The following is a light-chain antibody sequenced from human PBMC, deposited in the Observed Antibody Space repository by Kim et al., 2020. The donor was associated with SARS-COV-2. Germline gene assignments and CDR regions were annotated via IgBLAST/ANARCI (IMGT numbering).Light chain of an antibody. V-gene: IGKV1-27*01. CDR1: QGINNY. CDR2: AAS. Sequence: AAVGARITVTCRASQGINNYLAWYQQKPGKPPKLLIYAASALQSGVPSRFSGSGSGTDFTLTVTSLQPEDVATYYCQKYDSAPWTFGQGTKVDIK. CDR3: QKYDSAPWT. J-gene: IGKJ1*01.